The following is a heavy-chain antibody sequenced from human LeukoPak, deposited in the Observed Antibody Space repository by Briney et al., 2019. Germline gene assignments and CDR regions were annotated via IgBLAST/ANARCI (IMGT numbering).Heavy chain of an antibody. V-gene: IGHV3-21*01. Sequence: GGSLRPSCAASGFTFSSYSMNWVRQAPGKGLEWVSSISSSSSYTYYADSVKGRFTISRDNAKNSLYLQMNSLRAEDTAVYYCARTHCSSTSCYSHNWFDPWGQGTLVTVSS. J-gene: IGHJ5*02. CDR1: GFTFSSYS. D-gene: IGHD2-2*02. CDR2: ISSSSSYT. CDR3: ARTHCSSTSCYSHNWFDP.